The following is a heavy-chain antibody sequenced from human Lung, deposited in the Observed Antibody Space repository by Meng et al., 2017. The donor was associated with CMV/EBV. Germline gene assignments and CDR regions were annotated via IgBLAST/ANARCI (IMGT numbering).Heavy chain of an antibody. J-gene: IGHJ4*02. Sequence: SXTXSLXCSVSGYSIGSGYFWGWIRQPPGKGLEWVGSIYHSGSTYHNPSLKSRVTISADSPRNQFSLKLISVTAADTAAYYCARMGARGGSSLIDYWGQGTLVTVSS. V-gene: IGHV4-38-2*02. CDR3: ARMGARGGSSLIDY. CDR1: GYSIGSGYF. CDR2: IYHSGST. D-gene: IGHD2-15*01.